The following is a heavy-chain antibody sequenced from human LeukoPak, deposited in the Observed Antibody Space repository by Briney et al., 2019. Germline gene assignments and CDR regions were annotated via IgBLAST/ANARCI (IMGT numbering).Heavy chain of an antibody. Sequence: SETLSLTCTVSGGSISSYYWSWIRQPAGKGPEWIGRIYTSGSTNYNASLKSRVSMAVDTSKNQFSLKLSSVTAADTAVFYCARENSGSYREFDYWGQGTLVTVSS. J-gene: IGHJ4*02. CDR1: GGSISSYY. CDR3: ARENSGSYREFDY. V-gene: IGHV4-4*07. D-gene: IGHD1-26*01. CDR2: IYTSGST.